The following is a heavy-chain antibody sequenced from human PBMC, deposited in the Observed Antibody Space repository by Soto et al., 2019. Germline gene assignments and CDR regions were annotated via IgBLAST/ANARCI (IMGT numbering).Heavy chain of an antibody. V-gene: IGHV1-18*01. CDR1: GYTFNNFG. Sequence: QVPLVQSGAEVKKPGASVKVSCKASGYTFNNFGISWVRQAPGQGLEWMGWISAFHDNTKFAQKFQGRLTMTTDTSTSTAYMELRSLRSDDTAIYYCAREPGYSYGYSNYYGMDVWGQGTTVTVSS. D-gene: IGHD5-18*01. CDR2: ISAFHDNT. CDR3: AREPGYSYGYSNYYGMDV. J-gene: IGHJ6*02.